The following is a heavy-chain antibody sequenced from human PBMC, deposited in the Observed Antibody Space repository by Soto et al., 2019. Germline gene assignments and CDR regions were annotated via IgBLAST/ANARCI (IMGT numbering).Heavy chain of an antibody. J-gene: IGHJ6*02. V-gene: IGHV1-2*02. CDR3: SKGRWTVGHCSGGSCYDGMDV. Sequence: QEQLVPSGPEVKKPGASVKVSCESSGYTFIGFSLHWVRQAPGQGLEWMGWINPKNGDTYYAQKFQGRVTMTRDTSINTVYMELNSLKSDDTAVYYCSKGRWTVGHCSGGSCYDGMDVWGQGTTVTVSS. CDR2: INPKNGDT. D-gene: IGHD2-15*01. CDR1: GYTFIGFS.